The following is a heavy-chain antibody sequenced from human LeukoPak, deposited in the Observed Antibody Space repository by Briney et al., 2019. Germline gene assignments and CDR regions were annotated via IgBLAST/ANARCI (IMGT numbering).Heavy chain of an antibody. CDR3: ARQWGDCSSASCYSAY. CDR2: IYPGDSDT. D-gene: IGHD2-2*01. J-gene: IGHJ4*02. V-gene: IGHV5-51*01. CDR1: GYSFASYW. Sequence: GESLKISCKGSGYSFASYWIAWVRQMPGKGLEWMGIIYPGDSDTRYSPSFQGQVTISADKSISTAYLQWSSLKASDTAISYCARQWGDCSSASCYSAYWGQGTLVTVSS.